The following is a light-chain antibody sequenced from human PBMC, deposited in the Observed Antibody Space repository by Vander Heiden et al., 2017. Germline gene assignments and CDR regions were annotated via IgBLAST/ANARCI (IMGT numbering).Light chain of an antibody. Sequence: EIVLTQSPGTLPLSPGERATLSCRASQSVSSSYLAWYQQKPGQAPRLLIYGASSRATGIPDRFSGSGPGTDFTLTISRLEPEDFAVYYCQQDGSSPQTFGQGTKVEIK. CDR1: QSVSSSY. CDR2: GAS. CDR3: QQDGSSPQT. J-gene: IGKJ1*01. V-gene: IGKV3-20*01.